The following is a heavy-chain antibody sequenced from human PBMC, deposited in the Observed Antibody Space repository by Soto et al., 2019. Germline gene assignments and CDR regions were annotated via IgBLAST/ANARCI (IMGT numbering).Heavy chain of an antibody. CDR1: GYTLTELS. CDR3: ANTPHTIFYGMDV. Sequence: ASVTVSCKVSGYTLTELSMHWVRQAPGQGLEWMGGFDPEDGETIYAQHFQGRVTMTEDTSTDSAYMELSSLRSEDTAVYYRANTPHTIFYGMDVWGQGTTVTVSS. J-gene: IGHJ6*02. V-gene: IGHV1-24*01. D-gene: IGHD3-3*01. CDR2: FDPEDGET.